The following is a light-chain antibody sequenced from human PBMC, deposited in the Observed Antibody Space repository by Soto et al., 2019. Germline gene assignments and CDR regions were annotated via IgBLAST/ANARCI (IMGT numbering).Light chain of an antibody. J-gene: IGKJ1*01. V-gene: IGKV3-11*01. CDR1: QSIGNS. Sequence: EIVLTQSPATLSLSPGDRATLSCRASQSIGNSLAWYQHKPGQTPRLLIYDASTPASGIPARFSGSGSGKDFTLTITSLEPEDFAVYFCQQGTFGQGSKVEI. CDR2: DAS. CDR3: QQGT.